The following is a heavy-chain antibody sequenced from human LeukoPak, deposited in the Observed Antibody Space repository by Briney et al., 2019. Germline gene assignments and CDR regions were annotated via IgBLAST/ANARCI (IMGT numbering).Heavy chain of an antibody. CDR2: VYPTGST. CDR3: ARVDCSGGSCYSNRGAFDI. CDR1: GYSISSGYY. Sequence: PSETLSLTCTVSGYSISSGYYWGWIRQPPGKGLEWIGNVYPTGSTYYKPSLKSRVTISVDTSKNQCSLKLSSMTAADTAVYYCARVDCSGGSCYSNRGAFDIWGQGTMVTVSS. V-gene: IGHV4-38-2*02. D-gene: IGHD2-15*01. J-gene: IGHJ3*02.